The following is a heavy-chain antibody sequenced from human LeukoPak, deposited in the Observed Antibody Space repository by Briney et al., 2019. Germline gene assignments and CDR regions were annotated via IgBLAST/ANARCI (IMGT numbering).Heavy chain of an antibody. CDR1: GGSISSGDYY. CDR2: IYYSGST. V-gene: IGHV4-30-4*01. CDR3: ARGTWSSSIDY. D-gene: IGHD6-6*01. J-gene: IGHJ4*02. Sequence: ASETLSLTCTVSGGSISSGDYYWSWIRQPPGKGLEWIGYIYYSGSTYCNPSLKSRLTISEDTSKNQFSLRLSSVTAADTAVYYCARGTWSSSIDYWGQGTLVTVSS.